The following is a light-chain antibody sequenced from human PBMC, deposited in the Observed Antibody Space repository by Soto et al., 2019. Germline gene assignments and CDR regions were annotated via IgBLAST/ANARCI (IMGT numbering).Light chain of an antibody. Sequence: DIQMTQSPSSLTASVGDSVTITCQASQDITNYLNWYQHKPGKAPKLLIYDASNLEPGVPSRFSGRGSGRDFTFTISSLQPEDTATYYCQQYEDIPPTSGQGTRLEVK. V-gene: IGKV1-33*01. CDR2: DAS. CDR1: QDITNY. J-gene: IGKJ5*01. CDR3: QQYEDIPPT.